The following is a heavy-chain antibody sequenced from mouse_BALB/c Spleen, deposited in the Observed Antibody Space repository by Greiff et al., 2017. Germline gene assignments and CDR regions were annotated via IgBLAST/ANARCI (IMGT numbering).Heavy chain of an antibody. CDR3: AGLREGFAY. CDR2: ISNGGGST. V-gene: IGHV5-12-2*01. J-gene: IGHJ3*01. D-gene: IGHD2-4*01. Sequence: EVKVVESGGGLVQPGGSRKLSCAASGFTFSSYTMSWVRQPPEKRLEWVAYISNGGGSTYYPDTVKGRFTISRDNAKNTLYLQMSSLKSEDTAMYYCAGLREGFAYWGQGTLVTVSA. CDR1: GFTFSSYT.